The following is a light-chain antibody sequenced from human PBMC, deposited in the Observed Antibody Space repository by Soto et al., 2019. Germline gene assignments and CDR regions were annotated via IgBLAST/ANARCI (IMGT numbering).Light chain of an antibody. CDR1: SSDIGGYNY. CDR3: SSFRSGGRLRV. Sequence: QSVLTQPASVSGSPGQSITISCTGNSSDIGGYNYVSWYQHHPGKAPKLMIYEVSHRPSGASTRFSGSKSGNTASLTFSGLQADDEDDYYCSSFRSGGRLRVLGGGTKLTVL. V-gene: IGLV2-14*01. CDR2: EVS. J-gene: IGLJ3*02.